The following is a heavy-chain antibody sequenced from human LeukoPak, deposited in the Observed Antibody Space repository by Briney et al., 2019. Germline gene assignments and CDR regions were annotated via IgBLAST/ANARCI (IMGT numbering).Heavy chain of an antibody. CDR2: IIPIFGTA. V-gene: IGHV1-69*06. CDR1: GYTFTGYY. J-gene: IGHJ6*03. Sequence: SVKVSCKTSGYTFTGYYMHWVRQAPGQGLEWMGGIIPIFGTANYAQKFQGRVTITADKSTSTAYMELSSLRSEDTAVYYCARDRARYYYYYYMDVWGKGTTVTVSS. CDR3: ARDRARYYYYYYMDV.